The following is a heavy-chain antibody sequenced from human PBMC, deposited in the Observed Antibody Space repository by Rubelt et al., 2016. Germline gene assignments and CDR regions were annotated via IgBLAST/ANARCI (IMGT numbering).Heavy chain of an antibody. J-gene: IGHJ4*02. D-gene: IGHD5-18*01. CDR3: AKDRAAMVPKPYYFDY. CDR2: ISGGGGSA. CDR1: GFTLNNYW. V-gene: IGHV3-23*01. Sequence: GFTLNNYWMHWVRQAPGKGLVWVSTISGGGGSAYYADSVRGRFTISRDNSKNTLYLQMNRLRAEDTAVYYCAKDRAAMVPKPYYFDYWGQGTLVTVSS.